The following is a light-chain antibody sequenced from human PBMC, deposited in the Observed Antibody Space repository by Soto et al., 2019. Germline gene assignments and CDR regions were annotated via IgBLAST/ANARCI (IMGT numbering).Light chain of an antibody. CDR2: NDN. CDR3: SAWDDSIYGPV. J-gene: IGLJ2*01. CDR1: SSNIGTNP. V-gene: IGLV1-44*01. Sequence: QLVLTQPPSASGTPGQRVAISCSGGSSNIGTNPVNWYLHLPGTAPKLPIYNDNQRPSGVPDRFSGSKSGTSASLTISGLQSEDEADYFCSAWDDSIYGPVFGGGTKLTVL.